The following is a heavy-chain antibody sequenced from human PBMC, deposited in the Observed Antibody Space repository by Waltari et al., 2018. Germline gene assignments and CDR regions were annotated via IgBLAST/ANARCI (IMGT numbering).Heavy chain of an antibody. V-gene: IGHV3-23*01. CDR1: GFTFSNYA. D-gene: IGHD3-10*01. Sequence: EVQLLESGGGLVQPGGSLRLSCAASGFTFSNYAMSWVRQAPGKGLEGVSVISGIGGTIYYADSVKGRFTISRDNSKNTLYLQMNSLRAEDTAVYYCSKGGIGYASGSYRQFDPWGQGTLVTVSS. CDR2: ISGIGGTI. CDR3: SKGGIGYASGSYRQFDP. J-gene: IGHJ5*02.